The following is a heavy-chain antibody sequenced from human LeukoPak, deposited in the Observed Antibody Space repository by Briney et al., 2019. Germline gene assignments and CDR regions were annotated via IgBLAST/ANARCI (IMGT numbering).Heavy chain of an antibody. Sequence: GGSLSLSCAASGFTFSDYYMNWIRQAPGKGLEWVSYISSSGSSIYYADSVKGRFTISRDNSKNTLYLQMNSLRAEDTAVYYCAKDRFQVAAAAGRVDYWGQGTLVTVSS. CDR1: GFTFSDYY. J-gene: IGHJ4*02. CDR2: ISSSGSSI. V-gene: IGHV3-11*04. CDR3: AKDRFQVAAAAGRVDY. D-gene: IGHD6-13*01.